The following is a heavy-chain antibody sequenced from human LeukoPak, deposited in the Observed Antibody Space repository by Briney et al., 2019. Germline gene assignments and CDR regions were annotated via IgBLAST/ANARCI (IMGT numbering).Heavy chain of an antibody. V-gene: IGHV7-4-1*02. CDR1: GYTFTTYS. CDR2: INTNTGDP. Sequence: GASVKVSCKASGYTFTTYSMNWVRQAPGQGLEWMGWINTNTGDPTYAQGFTGRFVFSLDTSVSTAYLQISSLKAEDTAVYYCARAIVGATVDAFDIWGQGTMVTVSS. CDR3: ARAIVGATVDAFDI. D-gene: IGHD1-26*01. J-gene: IGHJ3*02.